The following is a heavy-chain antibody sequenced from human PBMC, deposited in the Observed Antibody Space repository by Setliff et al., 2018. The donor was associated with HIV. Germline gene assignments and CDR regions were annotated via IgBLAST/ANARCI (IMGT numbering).Heavy chain of an antibody. D-gene: IGHD3-10*01. CDR3: ATSFGSGVAPFDN. CDR2: TIPVLSMS. Sequence: ASVKVSCKASEDTFNSYTIHWVRQTPGQGLEWMGRTIPVLSMSNFALKFQGRGSIFADKSTSTAYLGLNGLTYEDTAIYYCATSFGSGVAPFDNWGQGTLVTVSS. CDR1: EDTFNSYT. J-gene: IGHJ4*02. V-gene: IGHV1-69*02.